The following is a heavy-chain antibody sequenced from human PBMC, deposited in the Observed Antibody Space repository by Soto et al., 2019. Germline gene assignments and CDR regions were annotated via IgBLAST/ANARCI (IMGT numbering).Heavy chain of an antibody. CDR3: ARSSYERWLQLPVFDY. J-gene: IGHJ4*02. CDR1: CGSIISGDYY. CDR2: IYYSGSP. D-gene: IGHD5-12*01. V-gene: IGHV4-30-4*01. Sequence: SETLSLTCTFSCGSIISGDYYWSWIRQPPGKGLEWIGYIYYSGSPYYNPSLKSRVTISVDTSKNQFSLKLSSVTAADTAVYYCARSSYERWLQLPVFDYWGQGTLVTVSS.